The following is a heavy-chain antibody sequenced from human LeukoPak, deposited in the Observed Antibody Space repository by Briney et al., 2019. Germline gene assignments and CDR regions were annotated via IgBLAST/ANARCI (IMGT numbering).Heavy chain of an antibody. CDR2: ISGSGDTT. CDR3: AKSPVPYCSGGSCYGMDV. V-gene: IGHV3-23*01. CDR1: GFTFSSYG. J-gene: IGHJ6*02. D-gene: IGHD2-15*01. Sequence: GGSLRLSCAASGFTFSSYGMTWARQAPGKGLEWVSAISGSGDTTYYADSVKGRFTISRDNSKSTLYLQMNSLRAEDTAGYYCAKSPVPYCSGGSCYGMDVWGQGTTVTVSS.